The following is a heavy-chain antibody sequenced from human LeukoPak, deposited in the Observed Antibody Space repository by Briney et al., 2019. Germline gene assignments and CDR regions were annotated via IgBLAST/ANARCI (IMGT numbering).Heavy chain of an antibody. CDR3: ARGARDCSSTSCSPNWYFDL. V-gene: IGHV4-34*01. CDR2: INHSGST. D-gene: IGHD2-2*01. CDR1: GGSFSGYY. Sequence: SETLSLTCAVYGGSFSGYYWSWIRQPPGKGLEWIGEINHSGSTNYNPSLKSRVTISVDTSKNQFSLKLSSVTAADTAVYYCARGARDCSSTSCSPNWYFDLWGRGTLVTVSS. J-gene: IGHJ2*01.